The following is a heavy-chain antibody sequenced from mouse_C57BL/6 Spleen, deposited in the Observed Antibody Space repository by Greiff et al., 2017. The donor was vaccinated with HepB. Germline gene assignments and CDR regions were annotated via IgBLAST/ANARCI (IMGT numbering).Heavy chain of an antibody. CDR3: ARGSIYDGYYFLMDY. CDR1: GYTFTDYY. CDR2: INPNNGGT. V-gene: IGHV1-26*01. D-gene: IGHD2-3*01. Sequence: VQLQQSGPELVKPGASVKISCKASGYTFTDYYMNWVKQSHGKSLEWIGDINPNNGGTSYNQKFKGKATLTVDKSSSTAYMELRSLTSEDSAVYYCARGSIYDGYYFLMDYWGQGTSVTVSS. J-gene: IGHJ4*01.